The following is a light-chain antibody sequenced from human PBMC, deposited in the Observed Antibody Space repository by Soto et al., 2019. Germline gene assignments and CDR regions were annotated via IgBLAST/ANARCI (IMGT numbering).Light chain of an antibody. CDR2: GNT. Sequence: QSVLTQPPSVSGAPGQRVTISCTGTSSNIGAGYDVHWYQHLPGTAPKLLIYGNTIRPSGVPDRFSGSKSGTSASLAITGLQAEDEADYYRQSYDRSLRGYVFGTGTKVTVL. CDR1: SSNIGAGYD. CDR3: QSYDRSLRGYV. V-gene: IGLV1-40*01. J-gene: IGLJ1*01.